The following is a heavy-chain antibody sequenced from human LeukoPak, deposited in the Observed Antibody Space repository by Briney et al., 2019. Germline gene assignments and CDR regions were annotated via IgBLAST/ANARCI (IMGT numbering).Heavy chain of an antibody. Sequence: GASVKVSCKASGYTFTGYYMHWVRQAPGQGLEWMGWINPNSGGTNYAQKFQGRVTMTRDTSISTAYMELSRLRSDDTAVYYCARDWGTYYDILTGYRSLGYFDYRGQGTLVTVSS. CDR3: ARDWGTYYDILTGYRSLGYFDY. CDR1: GYTFTGYY. D-gene: IGHD3-9*01. J-gene: IGHJ4*02. CDR2: INPNSGGT. V-gene: IGHV1-2*02.